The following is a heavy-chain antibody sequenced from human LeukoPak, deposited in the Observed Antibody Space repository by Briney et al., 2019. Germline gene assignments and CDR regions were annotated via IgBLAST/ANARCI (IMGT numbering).Heavy chain of an antibody. Sequence: GGSLRLSGAASGFTFSSYAMHWVRQAPGKGLEWVAVISYDGSNKYYADSVKGRFTISRDNSKNTLYLQMNSLRAEDTAVYYCAREGEGLVEMATKEGLPYDYWGRGTLVTVSS. J-gene: IGHJ4*02. D-gene: IGHD5-24*01. CDR2: ISYDGSNK. CDR1: GFTFSSYA. V-gene: IGHV3-30-3*01. CDR3: AREGEGLVEMATKEGLPYDY.